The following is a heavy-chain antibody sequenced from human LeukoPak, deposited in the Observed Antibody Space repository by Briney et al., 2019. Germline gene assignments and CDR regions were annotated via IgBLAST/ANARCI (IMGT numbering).Heavy chain of an antibody. CDR1: GFTFSSYA. V-gene: IGHV3-23*01. D-gene: IGHD6-6*01. CDR3: VKERDEYSSSSSDY. J-gene: IGHJ4*02. CDR2: ISGSGGST. Sequence: GGSLRLSCAASGFTFSSYAMSWVRQAPGKGLEWVSAISGSGGSTYYADSVKGRFTISRDNSKNTLYLQMNSLRAEDTAVYYCVKERDEYSSSSSDYWAREPWSPSPQ.